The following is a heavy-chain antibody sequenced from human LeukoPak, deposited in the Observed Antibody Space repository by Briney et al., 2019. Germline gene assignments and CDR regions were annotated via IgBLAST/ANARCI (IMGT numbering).Heavy chain of an antibody. CDR2: ISGSGGST. J-gene: IGHJ4*02. V-gene: IGHV3-23*01. CDR1: GFTFSSYA. CDR3: AKDNALLWFGELNG. Sequence: GESLRLSCAASGFTFSSYAMSWVRQAPGKGLEWVSAISGSGGSTYYADSVKGRFTISRDNSKNTLYLQMNSLRAEDTAVYYCAKDNALLWFGELNGWGQGTLVTVSS. D-gene: IGHD3-10*01.